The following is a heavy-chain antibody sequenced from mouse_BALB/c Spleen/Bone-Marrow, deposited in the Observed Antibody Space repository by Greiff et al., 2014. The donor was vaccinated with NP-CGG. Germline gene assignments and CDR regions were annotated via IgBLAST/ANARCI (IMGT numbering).Heavy chain of an antibody. V-gene: IGHV5-6-3*01. CDR3: ARDRTYDYGMDY. CDR1: GFPFSSYG. D-gene: IGHD6-5*01. CDR2: INSNGGSI. J-gene: IGHJ4*01. Sequence: EVQLQQSGGGLVQPGGSLKLSCAASGFPFSSYGMSWVRQTPDKRLELVATINSNGGSIYYPDSVKGRFTISRDNAKNTLYLQMSSLKSEDSAMFYCARDRTYDYGMDYWGQGTSVTVSS.